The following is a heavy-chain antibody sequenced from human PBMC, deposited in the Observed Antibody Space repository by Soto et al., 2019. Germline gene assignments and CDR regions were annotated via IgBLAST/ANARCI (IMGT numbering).Heavy chain of an antibody. J-gene: IGHJ6*02. CDR3: AGDRSFALLEWSPSDSYGMDV. Sequence: ASVKVSCKASGYSFSTYGISWVRQAPGQGLEWMGWISTSNGYTNYAQKFQGRVSMTTDTSTNTAYMEVRSLRSDDTAFYFCAGDRSFALLEWSPSDSYGMDVWGQGTSVTVSS. V-gene: IGHV1-18*01. CDR2: ISTSNGYT. CDR1: GYSFSTYG. D-gene: IGHD3-3*01.